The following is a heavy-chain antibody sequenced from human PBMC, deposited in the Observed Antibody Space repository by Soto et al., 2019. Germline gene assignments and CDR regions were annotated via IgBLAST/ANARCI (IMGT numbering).Heavy chain of an antibody. CDR2: TRNKANSYTT. Sequence: GGSLRLSCAASGFTFSDHYMDWVRQAPGKGLEWVGRTRNKANSYTTEYAASVKGRFTISRDDSKNSLYLQMNSLKTEDTAVYYCARERATYYYGSGSLDYWGQGTLVTVSS. J-gene: IGHJ4*02. CDR3: ARERATYYYGSGSLDY. D-gene: IGHD3-10*01. CDR1: GFTFSDHY. V-gene: IGHV3-72*01.